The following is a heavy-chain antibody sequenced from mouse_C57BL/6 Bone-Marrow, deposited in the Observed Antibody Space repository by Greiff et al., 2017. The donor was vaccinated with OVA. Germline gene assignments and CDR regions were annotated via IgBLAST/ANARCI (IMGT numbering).Heavy chain of an antibody. V-gene: IGHV1-81*01. CDR2: IYPRSGNT. D-gene: IGHD4-1*01. CDR3: ARGLGPHWYFDV. Sequence: QVQLKESGAELARPGASVKLSCQASGYTFTSYGISWVKQRTGQGLEWIGEIYPRSGNTYYNEKFKGKATLTADKSYSTAYMELRSLTSEDSAVYFCARGLGPHWYFDVWGTGTTVTVSS. CDR1: GYTFTSYG. J-gene: IGHJ1*03.